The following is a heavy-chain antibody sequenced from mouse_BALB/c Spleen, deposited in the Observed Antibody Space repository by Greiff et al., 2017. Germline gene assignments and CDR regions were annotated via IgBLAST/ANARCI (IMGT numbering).Heavy chain of an antibody. V-gene: IGHV2-9*02. CDR3: ARDKNYGNYAMDY. J-gene: IGHJ4*01. CDR1: GFSLTSYG. D-gene: IGHD2-1*01. Sequence: VKVVESGPGLVAPSQSLSITCTVSGFSLTSYGVHWVRQPPGKGLEWLGVIWAGGSTNYNSALMSRLSISKDNSKSQVFLKMNSLQTDDTAMYYCARDKNYGNYAMDYWGQGTSVTVSS. CDR2: IWAGGST.